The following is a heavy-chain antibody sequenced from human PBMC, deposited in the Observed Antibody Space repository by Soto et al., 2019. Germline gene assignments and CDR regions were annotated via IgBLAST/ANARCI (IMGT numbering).Heavy chain of an antibody. CDR2: ISSRATGI. D-gene: IGHD4-17*01. J-gene: IGHJ3*02. Sequence: PGGSLRLSWGASGFTFSRYEMNWVRQAPGRGLEWVSYISSRATGIFYADSVKVRFTISRDDANNSLFLQMNSLRAEDTAVYYCAHPRGYGVFDAYDIWGQGAMVT. CDR1: GFTFSRYE. CDR3: AHPRGYGVFDAYDI. V-gene: IGHV3-48*03.